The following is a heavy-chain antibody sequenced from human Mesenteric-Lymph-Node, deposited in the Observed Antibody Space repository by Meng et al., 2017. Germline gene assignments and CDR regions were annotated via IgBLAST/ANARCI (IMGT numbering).Heavy chain of an antibody. CDR3: ARAYTYYYDSSGYRFDP. CDR1: GSTFTSYD. D-gene: IGHD3-22*01. CDR2: MNPNSGNT. V-gene: IGHV1-8*01. Sequence: QVPRGGSGAEGKKPGASVKVSCKASGSTFTSYDINCVRQATGQGLEWMGWMNPNSGNTGYAQKFQGRVTMTRNTSISTAYMELSSLRSEDTAVHYCARAYTYYYDSSGYRFDPWGQGTLVTVSS. J-gene: IGHJ5*02.